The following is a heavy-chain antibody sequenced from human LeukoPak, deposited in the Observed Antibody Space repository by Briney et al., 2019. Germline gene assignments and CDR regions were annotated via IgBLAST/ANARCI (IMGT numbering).Heavy chain of an antibody. CDR2: INPNSGGS. CDR3: ARGPRYGESGYDLGPY. V-gene: IGHV1-2*02. J-gene: IGHJ4*02. Sequence: AAVTVSCMASGYTLTSYYIHSLRPAPGQGLEWVGWINPNSGGSHYARRFQGRVTVTSDTSSNTAYMELTSLTTDDTAVYYCARGPRYGESGYDLGPYWGQGTLVTVSS. CDR1: GYTLTSYY. D-gene: IGHD5-12*01.